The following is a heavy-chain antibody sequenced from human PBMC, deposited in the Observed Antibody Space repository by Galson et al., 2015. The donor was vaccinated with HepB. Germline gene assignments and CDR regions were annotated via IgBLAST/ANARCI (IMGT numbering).Heavy chain of an antibody. D-gene: IGHD4-23*01. J-gene: IGHJ4*02. CDR2: ISSNGGST. CDR3: ARIGRRGGLVPTPLDY. Sequence: SLRLSCAASGFTFSSYAMHWVRQAPGKGLEYVSAISSNGGSTYYANSVKGRFTISRDNSKNTLYLQMGSLRAEDMAVYYCARIGRRGGLVPTPLDYWGQGTLVTVSS. V-gene: IGHV3-64*01. CDR1: GFTFSSYA.